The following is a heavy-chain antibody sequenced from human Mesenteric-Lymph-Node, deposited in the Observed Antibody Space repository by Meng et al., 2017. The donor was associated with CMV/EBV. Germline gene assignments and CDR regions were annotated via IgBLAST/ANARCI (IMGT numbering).Heavy chain of an antibody. J-gene: IGHJ6*02. CDR1: GFTFSSYA. CDR2: IYSGGSST. CDR3: AKGDGEKSEYDFWSAPYYYGMDV. V-gene: IGHV3-23*03. D-gene: IGHD3-3*01. Sequence: GGSLRLSCAASGFTFSSYAMSWVRQAPGKGLEWVSVIYSGGSSTYYADSVKGRFTISRDNSKNTLYLQMNSLRAEDTAVYYCAKGDGEKSEYDFWSAPYYYGMDVWGQGTTVTVSS.